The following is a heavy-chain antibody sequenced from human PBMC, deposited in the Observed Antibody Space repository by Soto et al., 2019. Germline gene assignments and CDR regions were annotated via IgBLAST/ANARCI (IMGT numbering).Heavy chain of an antibody. Sequence: QVQLQESGPGPVKPSQTLSLTCTVSGGSISSGDYYWSWIRQLPGKDLEWMAYIYYNGNTYYTPSLKSRATISLDTSRNQFFLNLNSVTAADTAVYYCARDVGSSHGPGHPHYFDYWGQGTLVTVSS. D-gene: IGHD2-2*01. CDR1: GGSISSGDYY. CDR3: ARDVGSSHGPGHPHYFDY. V-gene: IGHV4-31*03. J-gene: IGHJ4*02. CDR2: IYYNGNT.